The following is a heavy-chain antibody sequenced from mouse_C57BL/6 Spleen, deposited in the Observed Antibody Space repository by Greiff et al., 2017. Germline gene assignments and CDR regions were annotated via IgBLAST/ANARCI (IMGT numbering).Heavy chain of an antibody. Sequence: VQLQQSGAELAKPGASVKLSCKASGYTFTSYWMHWVKQRPGQGLEWIGYINPSSGYTKYNQKFKDKATLTADKSSSTAYMQLSSLTYEDSAVYYCASSDGNYLAWFAYWGQGTLVTVSA. D-gene: IGHD2-1*01. V-gene: IGHV1-7*01. J-gene: IGHJ3*01. CDR1: GYTFTSYW. CDR3: ASSDGNYLAWFAY. CDR2: INPSSGYT.